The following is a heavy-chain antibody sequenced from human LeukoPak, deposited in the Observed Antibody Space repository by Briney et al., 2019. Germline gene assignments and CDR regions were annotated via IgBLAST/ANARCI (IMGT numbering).Heavy chain of an antibody. CDR3: AKGHYYYDSSGDLTFDY. D-gene: IGHD3-22*01. Sequence: PGGSLRLSCAASGFTFSSYGMHWVRQAPGKGLEWVAFIRYDGSNKYYADSVKGRFTISRDNSKNTLYLQMNSLRAEDTAVYYCAKGHYYYDSSGDLTFDYWGQGTLVTVSS. CDR1: GFTFSSYG. CDR2: IRYDGSNK. J-gene: IGHJ4*02. V-gene: IGHV3-30*02.